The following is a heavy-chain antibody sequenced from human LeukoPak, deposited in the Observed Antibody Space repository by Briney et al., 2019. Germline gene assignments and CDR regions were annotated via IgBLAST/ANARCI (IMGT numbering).Heavy chain of an antibody. CDR1: GFTFSSYW. CDR3: SGGYSFDY. D-gene: IGHD4-23*01. J-gene: IGHJ4*02. Sequence: GSLRLSCAASGFTFSSYWIHWVRQAPGKGLVWVSRINSDGSSTSYVDSVKGRFTISRDNAKNTLYLQMNSLRAEDTALYYCSGGYSFDYWGQGTLVTVSS. CDR2: INSDGSST. V-gene: IGHV3-74*01.